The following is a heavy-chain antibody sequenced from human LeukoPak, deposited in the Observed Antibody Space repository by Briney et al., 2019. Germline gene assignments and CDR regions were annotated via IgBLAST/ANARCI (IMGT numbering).Heavy chain of an antibody. Sequence: GGSLRLSCAASGFTFSSYAMHWVRQAPGKGLEWVAVISYDGSSKYYADSVKGRFTISRDNSKNTLYLQMNSLRAEDTAVYYCARANVVPAAKPDYWGQGTLVTVSS. CDR3: ARANVVPAAKPDY. CDR1: GFTFSSYA. D-gene: IGHD2-2*02. J-gene: IGHJ4*02. CDR2: ISYDGSSK. V-gene: IGHV3-30*04.